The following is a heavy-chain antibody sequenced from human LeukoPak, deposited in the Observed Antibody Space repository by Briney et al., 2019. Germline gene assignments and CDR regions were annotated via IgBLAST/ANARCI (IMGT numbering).Heavy chain of an antibody. V-gene: IGHV1-8*03. D-gene: IGHD5-18*01. CDR3: ARADTAMVKFDP. J-gene: IGHJ5*02. CDR2: MNPNSGNT. CDR1: GYTFTSYD. Sequence: ASVKVSCKASGYTFTSYDINWVRQATGQGLEWMGWMNPNSGNTGYAQKFQGRVTITADESTSTAYMELSSLRSEDTAVYYCARADTAMVKFDPWGQGTLVTVSS.